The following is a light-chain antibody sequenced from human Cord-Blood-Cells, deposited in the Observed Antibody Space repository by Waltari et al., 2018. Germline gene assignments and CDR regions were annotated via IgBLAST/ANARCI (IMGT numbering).Light chain of an antibody. Sequence: DLVMTQSPLSLPVTPVAQASIPCRYSQSLLHSNGYNYLDWYLQKPGHSPQLLIYLGSNRASGVPDRFSGSGSGTDFTLKISRVEAEDVGVYYCMQALQTPYTFGQGTKLEIK. J-gene: IGKJ2*01. CDR2: LGS. CDR1: QSLLHSNGYNY. V-gene: IGKV2-28*01. CDR3: MQALQTPYT.